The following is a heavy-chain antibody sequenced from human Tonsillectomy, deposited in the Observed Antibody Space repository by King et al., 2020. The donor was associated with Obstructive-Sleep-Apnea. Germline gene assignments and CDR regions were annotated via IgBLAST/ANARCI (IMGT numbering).Heavy chain of an antibody. CDR2: LSHDGSNK. Sequence: VQLVESGGGVVQPGRSLRLSCAASGFTFSNYAQHWVRQAPGKGLEWVAVLSHDGSNKYYADSVEGRFTISRDNSKNTLYLQMNSLRADDTAVYYCARDAGYSGYDYVDYWGQGTLVTVSS. J-gene: IGHJ4*02. V-gene: IGHV3-30*04. CDR1: GFTFSNYA. CDR3: ARDAGYSGYDYVDY. D-gene: IGHD5-12*01.